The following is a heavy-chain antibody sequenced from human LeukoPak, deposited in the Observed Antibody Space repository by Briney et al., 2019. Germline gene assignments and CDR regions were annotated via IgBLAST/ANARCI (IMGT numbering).Heavy chain of an antibody. CDR3: ARGMGATRVDWFYP. V-gene: IGHV5-51*01. J-gene: IGHJ5*02. CDR2: IYPGDSDT. D-gene: IGHD1-26*01. CDR1: GYSFISYW. Sequence: GESLKISCKSSGYSFISYWIGWVRQMPGKGLEGVGSIYPGDSDTRYSPSFQGQVTVSADKSISTAYLQWSSLKASATAMYYGARGMGATRVDWFYPWGQGTLVTVSS.